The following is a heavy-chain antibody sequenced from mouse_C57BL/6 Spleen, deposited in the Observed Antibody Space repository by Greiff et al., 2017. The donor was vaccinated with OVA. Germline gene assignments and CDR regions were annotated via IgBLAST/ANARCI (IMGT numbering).Heavy chain of an antibody. J-gene: IGHJ3*01. CDR2: INPNNGGT. D-gene: IGHD1-1*01. CDR3: ARRYYGSSDISWFAY. V-gene: IGHV1-18*01. CDR1: GYTFTDYT. Sequence: EVQVVESGPELVKPGASVKIPCKASGYTFTDYTMDWVKQSHGKSLEWIGDINPNNGGTIYNQKFKGKATLTVDKSSSTAYREVRSLTSEDTAVYYCARRYYGSSDISWFAYWGQGTLVTVSA.